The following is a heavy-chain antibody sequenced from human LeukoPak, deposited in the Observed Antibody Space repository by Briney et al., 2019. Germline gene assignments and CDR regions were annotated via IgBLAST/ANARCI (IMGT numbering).Heavy chain of an antibody. CDR1: GFTLSSYW. J-gene: IGHJ3*02. CDR3: ARDRCSSTSCYTPDAFDI. D-gene: IGHD2-2*02. V-gene: IGHV3-7*01. CDR2: IKQDGSEK. Sequence: GGSLRLSCAASGFTLSSYWMSWVRQAPGKGLEWVANIKQDGSEKYYVDSVKGRFTISRDNAKNSLCLQMNSLRAEDTAVYYCARDRCSSTSCYTPDAFDIWGQGTMVTVSS.